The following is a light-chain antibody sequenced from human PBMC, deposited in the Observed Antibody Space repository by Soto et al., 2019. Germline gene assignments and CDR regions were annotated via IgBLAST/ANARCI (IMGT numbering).Light chain of an antibody. V-gene: IGKV1-5*01. J-gene: IGKJ1*01. CDR3: QEYTTYSRT. CDR2: DVS. Sequence: DIQMTQSPSALSASVGDRVTITCRASQTIDNFLAWYQQKPGTAPKVVIYDVSTLERGVPSRFSGGRSGSEFTLTITSLQPDDFGTYYCQEYTTYSRTFGQGTQVEVK. CDR1: QTIDNF.